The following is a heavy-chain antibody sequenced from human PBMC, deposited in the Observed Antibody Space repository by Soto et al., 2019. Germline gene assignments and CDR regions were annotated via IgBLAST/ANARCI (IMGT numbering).Heavy chain of an antibody. CDR1: GYTFTSYD. CDR3: ARGFRVAATRWWFDP. J-gene: IGHJ5*02. D-gene: IGHD2-15*01. V-gene: IGHV1-18*01. Sequence: ASVKVSCKASGYTFTSYDISWVRQAPGQGLEWMGWISTYNGNTNYAQKLQGRVTMTTDTSTSTAYTELRSLRSDDTAVYYCARGFRVAATRWWFDPWGQGTLVTVS. CDR2: ISTYNGNT.